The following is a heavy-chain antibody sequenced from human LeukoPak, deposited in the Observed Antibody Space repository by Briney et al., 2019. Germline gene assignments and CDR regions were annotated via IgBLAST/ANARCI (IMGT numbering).Heavy chain of an antibody. D-gene: IGHD6-13*01. CDR3: ARSPGYYFDY. CDR1: GGSMSSYY. V-gene: IGHV4-59*01. J-gene: IGHJ4*02. CDR2: IYYSGST. Sequence: SETLSLTCTVSGGSMSSYYWSWIRQPPGKGLEWIGYIYYSGSTNYNPSLKSRVTISLDTSKNQFSLKLSSVTAADTAVYYCARSPGYYFDYWGQGTLVTVSS.